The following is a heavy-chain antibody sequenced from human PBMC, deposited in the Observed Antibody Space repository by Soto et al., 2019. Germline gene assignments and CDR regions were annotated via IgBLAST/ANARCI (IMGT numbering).Heavy chain of an antibody. CDR3: VTPRGGYCDSASCSRGYFYRMDV. Sequence: GESLKISCKGSGYSFTSYWIGWVRQMPGKGLEWMGIIYPADSDTRYSPSFQGQVTISVDKSITTAYLQWSSLKASDTAMYYWVTPRGGYCDSASCSRGYFYRMDVWGQGTMVTVSS. CDR2: IYPADSDT. V-gene: IGHV5-51*01. J-gene: IGHJ6*02. D-gene: IGHD2-2*01. CDR1: GYSFTSYW.